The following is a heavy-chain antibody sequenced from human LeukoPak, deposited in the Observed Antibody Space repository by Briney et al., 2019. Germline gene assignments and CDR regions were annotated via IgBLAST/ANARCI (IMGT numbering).Heavy chain of an antibody. CDR3: TRDGPRSSGYPDN. CDR1: GGSISSYY. Sequence: SETLSLTCTVSGGSISSYYWSWIRQPPGKGLEWIGYIYYSGSTNYNPSLKSRVTISVDTSKNQFSLKLSSVTAADTAVCYCTRDGPRSSGYPDNWGQGALVTVSS. V-gene: IGHV4-59*12. J-gene: IGHJ4*02. CDR2: IYYSGST. D-gene: IGHD3-22*01.